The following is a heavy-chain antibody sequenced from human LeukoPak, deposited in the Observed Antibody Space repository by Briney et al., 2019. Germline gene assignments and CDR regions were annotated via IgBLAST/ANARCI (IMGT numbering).Heavy chain of an antibody. V-gene: IGHV4-38-2*02. J-gene: IGHJ4*02. CDR2: IYHSGST. CDR3: ARANAGPYDY. Sequence: SESLSLTCNVSGYSISSGYYWGWIRQPPGKGLEWTATIYHSGSTYYNPSLKSRVIISVDTSKNQFSLKLSSVTAADTAVYYCARANAGPYDYWGQGTLVTVSS. CDR1: GYSISSGYY.